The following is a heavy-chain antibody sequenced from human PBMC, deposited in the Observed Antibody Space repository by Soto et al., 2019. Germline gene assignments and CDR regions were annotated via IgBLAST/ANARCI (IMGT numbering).Heavy chain of an antibody. J-gene: IGHJ6*02. V-gene: IGHV3-48*02. Sequence: EVQLVESGGGLVQSGASLRLSCAASGFIFSTYSMNWVRQAPGKGLEWISYISSSSGTIYHADSVNGRFTISRDNAKNSRYLQMNSLRDEDTAGYYGAREPRGPQYGMDVWGQGNTVTVSS. CDR1: GFIFSTYS. CDR2: ISSSSGTI. CDR3: AREPRGPQYGMDV.